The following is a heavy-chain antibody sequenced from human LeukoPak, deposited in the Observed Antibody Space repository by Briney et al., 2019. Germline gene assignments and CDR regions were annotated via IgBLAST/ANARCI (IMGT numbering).Heavy chain of an antibody. J-gene: IGHJ3*02. CDR3: ANGDHENSDALDI. Sequence: SVKVSCKASGGTFSSYAISWVRQAPGQGLEWMGGIIPIFGTANYAQKFQGRVTITADESTSTAYMELNSLRPEDTAIYYCANGDHENSDALDIWGQGTMVTVSS. V-gene: IGHV1-69*13. D-gene: IGHD2-21*02. CDR2: IIPIFGTA. CDR1: GGTFSSYA.